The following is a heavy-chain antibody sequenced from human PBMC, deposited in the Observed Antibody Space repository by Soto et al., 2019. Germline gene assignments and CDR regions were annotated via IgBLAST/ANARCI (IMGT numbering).Heavy chain of an antibody. V-gene: IGHV4-61*01. J-gene: IGHJ4*02. D-gene: IGHD3-16*01. Sequence: KPSETLSLTCTVSGGSVSSGSYFWSWIRQPPGKGLEWLGYIYYTGNTNYNPSLKSRVTISVDSSKNQFSLKLSSVTAADTAVYYCARERTGDLTFFDYWGQGTLVTVSS. CDR2: IYYTGNT. CDR3: ARERTGDLTFFDY. CDR1: GGSVSSGSYF.